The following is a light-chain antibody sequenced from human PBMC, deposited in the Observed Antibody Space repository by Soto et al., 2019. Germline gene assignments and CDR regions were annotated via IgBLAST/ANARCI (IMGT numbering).Light chain of an antibody. Sequence: DIQMTQSPSTLSASVGDRVTITCRASQSTSTWLAWYQQKPGQAPNLLIYDASNLEIGVPSRFSGSGSGTHFTFTISSLQTEDIGTYYCQQYDILPITFGRGTRLET. CDR2: DAS. CDR3: QQYDILPIT. CDR1: QSTSTW. J-gene: IGKJ5*01. V-gene: IGKV1-33*01.